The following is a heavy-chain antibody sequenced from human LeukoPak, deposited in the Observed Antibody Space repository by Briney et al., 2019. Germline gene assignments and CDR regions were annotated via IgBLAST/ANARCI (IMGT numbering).Heavy chain of an antibody. CDR3: ARENGIAAAGPIHDAFDI. CDR2: INPSGGST. Sequence: ASVKISCKASGYTFTSYYMHWVRQAPGQGLEWMGIINPSGGSTSYAQKFQGRVTMTRDTSTSTVYMELSSLRSEDTAVYYCARENGIAAAGPIHDAFDIWGQGTMVTVSS. J-gene: IGHJ3*02. D-gene: IGHD6-13*01. CDR1: GYTFTSYY. V-gene: IGHV1-46*01.